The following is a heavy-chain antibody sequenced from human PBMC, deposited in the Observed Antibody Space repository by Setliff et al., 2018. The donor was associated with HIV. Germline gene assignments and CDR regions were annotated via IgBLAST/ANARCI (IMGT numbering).Heavy chain of an antibody. CDR3: ARGVRNFWSGDDVEYYFDY. Sequence: SETLSLTCAVYGGSFSGHYWSWIRQPPGKGLEWIGEINHSGSTNYNPSLKSRVTISVDTSKNQFSLKLSSVTAAATAVYYCARGVRNFWSGDDVEYYFDYWGQGTLVTVSS. CDR1: GGSFSGHY. V-gene: IGHV4-34*01. J-gene: IGHJ4*02. D-gene: IGHD3-3*01. CDR2: INHSGST.